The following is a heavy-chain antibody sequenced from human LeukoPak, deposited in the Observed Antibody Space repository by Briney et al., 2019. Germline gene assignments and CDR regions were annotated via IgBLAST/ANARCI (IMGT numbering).Heavy chain of an antibody. CDR1: GFTFSSYW. Sequence: GGSLRLSCAASGFTFSSYWMTWVRQAPGKELEWVANIKQDGRETYNVDSVKGRFTISRDNARNLLYLQMNSLRAEDTAVYYCARMGRYCSTTDCLAFDYWGQGTLVTVSS. V-gene: IGHV3-7*01. CDR2: IKQDGRET. J-gene: IGHJ4*02. CDR3: ARMGRYCSTTDCLAFDY. D-gene: IGHD2-2*01.